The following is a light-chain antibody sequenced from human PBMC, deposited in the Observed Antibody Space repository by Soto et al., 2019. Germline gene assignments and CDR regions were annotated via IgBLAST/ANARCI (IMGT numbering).Light chain of an antibody. J-gene: IGLJ2*01. V-gene: IGLV2-14*03. CDR2: DVN. CDR3: TSWTTSTTMI. CDR1: RSDIGAYNF. Sequence: QSALTQPASVSGSPGQSITISCTGTRSDIGAYNFVSWYQQHPGEVPKLILYDVNVRPSGVSNRFSRSKSGNTASLTISGRQAEDEADYYCTSWTTSTTMIFGGGTKLTVL.